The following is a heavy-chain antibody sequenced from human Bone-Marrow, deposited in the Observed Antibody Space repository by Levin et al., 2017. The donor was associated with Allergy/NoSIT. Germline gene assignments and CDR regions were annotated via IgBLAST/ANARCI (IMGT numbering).Heavy chain of an antibody. J-gene: IGHJ4*02. D-gene: IGHD3-22*01. CDR1: GFTFSSYG. CDR2: ISYDGSNK. CDR3: AKGEYYYDSSGYSDY. V-gene: IGHV3-30*18. Sequence: PGGSLRLSCAASGFTFSSYGMHWVRQAPGKGLEWVAVISYDGSNKYYADSVKGRFTISRDNSKNTLYLQMNSLRAEDTAVYYCAKGEYYYDSSGYSDYWGQGTLVTVSS.